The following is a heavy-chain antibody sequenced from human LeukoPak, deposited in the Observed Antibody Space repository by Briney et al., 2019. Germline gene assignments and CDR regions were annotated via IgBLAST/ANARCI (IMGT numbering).Heavy chain of an antibody. CDR2: IYYSGST. CDR3: ARSCGGDCYTNSPLYYFDY. J-gene: IGHJ4*02. Sequence: SETLSLTCTVSGGSISSYYWSWIRQPPGKGLEWIGYIYYSGSTNYNPSLKSRVTISVDTSKNQFSLKLSSVTAADTAVYYRARSCGGDCYTNSPLYYFDYWGQGTLVTVSS. CDR1: GGSISSYY. D-gene: IGHD2-21*02. V-gene: IGHV4-59*08.